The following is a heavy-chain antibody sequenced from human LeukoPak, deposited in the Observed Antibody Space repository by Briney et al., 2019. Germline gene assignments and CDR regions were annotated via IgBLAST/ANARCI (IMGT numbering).Heavy chain of an antibody. CDR3: ARIDIVVVPAASVFDP. V-gene: IGHV4-59*12. Sequence: SETLSLTCTVSGGSISNYYWSWIRQPPGKGLEWIGDISYSGSTISNPSLKSRVTISVDTSKNQFSLKLSSVTAADTAVYYCARIDIVVVPAASVFDPWGQGTLVTVSS. D-gene: IGHD2-2*01. CDR1: GGSISNYY. J-gene: IGHJ5*02. CDR2: ISYSGST.